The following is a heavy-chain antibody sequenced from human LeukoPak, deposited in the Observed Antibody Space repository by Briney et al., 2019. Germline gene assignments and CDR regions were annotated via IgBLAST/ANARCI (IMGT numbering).Heavy chain of an antibody. D-gene: IGHD1-26*01. CDR1: GGSISSYY. V-gene: IGHV4-59*01. CDR3: ARGGRYSGSYYDY. J-gene: IGHJ4*02. CDR2: IYYSGST. Sequence: SETLSLTCTVSGGSISSYYWSWIRQPPGKGLEWIGYIYYSGSTNYNSSLKSRVTISVDTSKNQFSLKLSSVTAADTAVYYCARGGRYSGSYYDYWGQGTLVTVSS.